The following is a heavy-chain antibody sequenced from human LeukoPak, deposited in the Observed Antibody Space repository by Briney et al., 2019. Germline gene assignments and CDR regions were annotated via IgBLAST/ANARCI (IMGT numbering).Heavy chain of an antibody. CDR1: GFTFSSYG. CDR3: AKGMSGYDFSTPFDY. V-gene: IGHV3-30*02. Sequence: GGSLRLSCAASGFTFSSYGMHWVRQAPGKGLEWVAFIRCDGSNKYYADSVKGRFTISRDNSKNTLYLQMNSLRAEDTAVYYCAKGMSGYDFSTPFDYWGQGTLVTVSS. J-gene: IGHJ4*02. D-gene: IGHD3-3*01. CDR2: IRCDGSNK.